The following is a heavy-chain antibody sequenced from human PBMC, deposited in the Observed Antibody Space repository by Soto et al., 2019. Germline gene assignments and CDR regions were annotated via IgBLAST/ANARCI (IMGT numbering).Heavy chain of an antibody. CDR2: ISSSSSTI. Sequence: EVQLVESGGGLVQPGGSLRLSCAASGFTFSSYNMNWVRQAPGKGLEWISYISSSSSTIYYADSVRGRFTTSIDKAKNSLYLQMSSPGDEDAAVYYCARDGSGSYYSDYWGQGTLVTVSS. J-gene: IGHJ4*02. CDR1: GFTFSSYN. D-gene: IGHD1-26*01. V-gene: IGHV3-48*02. CDR3: ARDGSGSYYSDY.